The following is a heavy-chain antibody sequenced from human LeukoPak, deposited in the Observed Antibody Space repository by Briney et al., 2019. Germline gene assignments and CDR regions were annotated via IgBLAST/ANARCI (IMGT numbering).Heavy chain of an antibody. CDR2: INANSVST. Sequence: GGSLRLSCAASGFAFSVYAMSWLRQPPGKGLEWVSTINANSVSTSYAASVRGRFTISRDNAKDTVYLQLNRLSTHDTATYYCAKPISGGLSVTADWFRPWGQGTLVVVSS. V-gene: IGHV3-23*01. CDR1: GFAFSVYA. CDR3: AKPISGGLSVTADWFRP. J-gene: IGHJ5*02. D-gene: IGHD6-19*01.